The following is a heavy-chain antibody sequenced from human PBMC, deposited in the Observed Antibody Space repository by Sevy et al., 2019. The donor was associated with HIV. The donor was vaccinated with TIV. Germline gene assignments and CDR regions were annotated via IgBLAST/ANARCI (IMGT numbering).Heavy chain of an antibody. CDR3: AKDTEQWLVSSAFDI. Sequence: GGSLRLSCAASGFTFSSYAMSWVRQAPGKGLEWVSAISGSGGSTYYADSVKGRFTIARDNSKNTLYLQMNSLRAEDTAVYYCAKDTEQWLVSSAFDIWGQGTMVTVSS. V-gene: IGHV3-23*01. J-gene: IGHJ3*02. D-gene: IGHD6-19*01. CDR1: GFTFSSYA. CDR2: ISGSGGST.